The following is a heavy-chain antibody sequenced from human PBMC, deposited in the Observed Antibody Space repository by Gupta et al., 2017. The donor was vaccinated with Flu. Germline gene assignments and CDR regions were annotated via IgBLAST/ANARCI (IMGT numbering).Heavy chain of an antibody. D-gene: IGHD2-2*01. CDR2: VTDGGSI. J-gene: IGHJ5*02. CDR3: ARETRVGYCSSSICQSNWFDP. CDR1: GRSFSGSH. V-gene: IGHV4-34*01. Sequence: QVQLQQWGAGRLKPSETLSLTCAVDGRSFSGSHWSWIRQTPDRGLEYIGEVTDGGSILYSPSLRSRVTISLDTSKNHLSLKLWSLTAADTGVYYCARETRVGYCSSSICQSNWFDPWGQGTRVTVSS.